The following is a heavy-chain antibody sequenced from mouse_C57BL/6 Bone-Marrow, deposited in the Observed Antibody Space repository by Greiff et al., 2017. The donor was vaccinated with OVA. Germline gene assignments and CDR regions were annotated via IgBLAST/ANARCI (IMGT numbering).Heavy chain of an antibody. CDR2: IDPSDSYT. D-gene: IGHD1-1*01. CDR1: GYTFTSYW. J-gene: IGHJ2*01. V-gene: IGHV1-69*01. Sequence: QVQLQQPGAELVMPGASVKLSCKASGYTFTSYWMHWVKQRPGQGLEWIGEIDPSDSYTNYNQKFKGKSTLTVDKSSSTAYMQLSSLTSEDSAVYYCAREEGTVVAGKVDYWGQGTTLTVSS. CDR3: AREEGTVVAGKVDY.